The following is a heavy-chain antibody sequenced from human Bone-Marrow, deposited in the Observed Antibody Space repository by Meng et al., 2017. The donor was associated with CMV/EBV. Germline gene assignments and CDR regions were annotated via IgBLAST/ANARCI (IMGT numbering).Heavy chain of an antibody. CDR1: GFTFSSYE. V-gene: IGHV3-48*03. CDR2: ISSSGNTI. D-gene: IGHD6-6*01. CDR3: AKDIGSYSSSSYFDY. J-gene: IGHJ4*02. Sequence: GESLKISCAASGFTFSSYEMNWVRQAPGKGLEWVSYISSSGNTIYYADSVKGRFTISRDNAKNSLYLQMNSLRTEDTALYYCAKDIGSYSSSSYFDYWGQGTLVTVSS.